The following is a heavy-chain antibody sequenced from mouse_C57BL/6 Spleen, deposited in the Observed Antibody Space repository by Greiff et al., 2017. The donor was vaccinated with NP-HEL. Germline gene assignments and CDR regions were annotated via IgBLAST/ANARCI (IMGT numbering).Heavy chain of an antibody. D-gene: IGHD1-1*02. V-gene: IGHV6-3*01. Sequence: DVHLVESGGGLVQPGGSMKLSCVASGFTFSNYWMNWVRQSPEKGLEWVAQIRLKSDNYATHYAESVKGRFTISRDDSKISVYRQMNNLRAEYTGIYYCTEGAPLWGFAYWGQGTLVTVSA. CDR3: TEGAPLWGFAY. CDR2: IRLKSDNYAT. J-gene: IGHJ3*01. CDR1: GFTFSNYW.